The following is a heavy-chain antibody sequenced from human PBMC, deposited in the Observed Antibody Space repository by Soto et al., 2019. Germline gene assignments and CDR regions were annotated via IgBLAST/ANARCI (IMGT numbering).Heavy chain of an antibody. CDR1: GFTFSSHT. Sequence: EVDLVESGGGLAKPGGALRLSCTDSGFTFSSHTINWVRQAPGKGLEWVSSISATGSDIYYGDSVMGRFTISRDNAKKSLYLQLNNLRVEDTAVYYCARGYDVVRVPVAIRVGYFDHWGQGTVVTVSS. V-gene: IGHV3-21*01. J-gene: IGHJ4*02. CDR3: ARGYDVVRVPVAIRVGYFDH. CDR2: ISATGSDI. D-gene: IGHD3-16*01.